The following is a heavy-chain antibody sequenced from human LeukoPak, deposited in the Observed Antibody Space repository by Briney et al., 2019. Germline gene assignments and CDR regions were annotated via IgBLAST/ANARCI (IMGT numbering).Heavy chain of an antibody. CDR1: GFTFSNYG. V-gene: IGHV3-23*01. CDR3: AKDTGSPADAITMEDNAFDI. J-gene: IGHJ3*02. Sequence: GGSLRLSCAASGFTFSNYGMSWVRQAPGKGLEWVSVISGSGANTYYADSVKGRFTISRDNAKNSLDLQMESLRAEDTAVYYCAKDTGSPADAITMEDNAFDIWGQGTMVTLSS. D-gene: IGHD3-3*01. CDR2: ISGSGANT.